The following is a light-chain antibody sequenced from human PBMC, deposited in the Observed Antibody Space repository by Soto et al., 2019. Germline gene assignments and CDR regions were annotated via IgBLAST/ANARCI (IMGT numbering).Light chain of an antibody. J-gene: IGLJ1*01. CDR1: SSNIGAGYD. V-gene: IGLV1-40*01. CDR2: GNS. CDR3: QSYDSSLTPT. Sequence: QSVLTQPPSGSGAPGQRGTISCTWSSSNIGAGYDVHWYQQLPGTAPKLLIYGNSNRPSGVPDRFSVSKSGTSASLAITGLQAEDEADYYCQSYDSSLTPTFGTGTKVTVL.